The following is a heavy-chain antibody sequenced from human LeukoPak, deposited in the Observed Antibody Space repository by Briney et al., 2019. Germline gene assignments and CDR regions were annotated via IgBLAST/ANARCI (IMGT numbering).Heavy chain of an antibody. V-gene: IGHV4-39*01. CDR1: GGSITGSSYY. J-gene: IGHJ4*02. CDR2: MYYSGST. Sequence: SETLSLTCTVSGGSITGSSYYWGWIRRPPGKGLEWIGSMYYSGSTYYNPSLKSRLTISVDTSKNQFSLKLTSVTAADTAVYYCARQYYDNTGYYYFDYWGQGTLVTVSS. D-gene: IGHD3-22*01. CDR3: ARQYYDNTGYYYFDY.